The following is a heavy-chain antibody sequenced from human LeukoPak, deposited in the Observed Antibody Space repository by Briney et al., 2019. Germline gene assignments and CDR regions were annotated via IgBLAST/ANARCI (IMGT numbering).Heavy chain of an antibody. CDR1: GGSISSYY. Sequence: SETLSLTCTVSGGSISSYYWSWIRQPPGKGLEWIGYIYYSGSTNYNPSLKSRVTISVATSKNQFSLKLSSVTAADTAVYYCARGAGYYDFWSGYYKGYFDYWGHGTLVTVSS. V-gene: IGHV4-59*01. D-gene: IGHD3-3*01. CDR3: ARGAGYYDFWSGYYKGYFDY. CDR2: IYYSGST. J-gene: IGHJ4*01.